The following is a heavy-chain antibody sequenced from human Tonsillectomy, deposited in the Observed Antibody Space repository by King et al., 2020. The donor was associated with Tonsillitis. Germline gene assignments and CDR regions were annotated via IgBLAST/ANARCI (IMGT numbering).Heavy chain of an antibody. V-gene: IGHV3-11*05. J-gene: IGHJ3*02. CDR3: ARAGGGWYDAFDI. CDR1: GFTFSDYY. Sequence: VQLVESGGGLVKPGGSLRLSCAASGFTFSDYYMSWIRQAPGKGLEWVSYMSISSTYTNHADSGKGRFTIAKDNAENSMYLHMNSLRAEDTAVYYCARAGGGWYDAFDIWGQGTMVTVSS. CDR2: MSISSTYT. D-gene: IGHD6-19*01.